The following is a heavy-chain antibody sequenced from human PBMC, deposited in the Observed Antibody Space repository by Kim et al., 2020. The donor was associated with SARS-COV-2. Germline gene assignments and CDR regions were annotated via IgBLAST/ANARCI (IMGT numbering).Heavy chain of an antibody. CDR1: GFTFSSYA. CDR2: ISSNGGST. J-gene: IGHJ6*02. D-gene: IGHD5-12*01. CDR3: ARRYSGYGPAGYYYYGMDV. V-gene: IGHV3-64*01. Sequence: GGSLRLSCAASGFTFSSYAMHWVRQAPGKGLEYVSAISSNGGSTYYANSVKGRFTISRDNSKNTLYLQMGSLRAEDMAVYYCARRYSGYGPAGYYYYGMDVWGQGPRSPSP.